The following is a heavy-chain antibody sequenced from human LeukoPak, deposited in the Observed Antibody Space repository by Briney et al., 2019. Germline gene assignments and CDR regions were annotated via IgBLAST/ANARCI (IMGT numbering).Heavy chain of an antibody. CDR1: GYTFTTYG. J-gene: IGHJ5*02. CDR2: ISTYNGNT. Sequence: ASVKVSCKASGYTFTTYGINWVRQAPGQGLEWMGWISTYNGNTNYAQKVQGRVTMTTDTSTTTAYMELRSLRSDDTAVYYCARGLYSSSSDWFDPWGQGTLVTASS. D-gene: IGHD6-13*01. CDR3: ARGLYSSSSDWFDP. V-gene: IGHV1-18*01.